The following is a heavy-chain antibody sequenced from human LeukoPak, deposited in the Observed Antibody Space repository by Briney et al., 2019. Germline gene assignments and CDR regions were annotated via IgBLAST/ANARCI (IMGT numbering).Heavy chain of an antibody. D-gene: IGHD6-19*01. CDR3: ARGRQWLVNNWFDF. Sequence: GGSLRLSCAASGFTVSSNYMSWVRQAPGKGLEWVSVIYSGGSTYYADSVKGRFTISRDNSKNTLHLQMGGLRPEDIAVYYCARGRQWLVNNWFDFWGQGTLVTVSS. CDR1: GFTVSSNY. CDR2: IYSGGST. V-gene: IGHV3-66*01. J-gene: IGHJ5*01.